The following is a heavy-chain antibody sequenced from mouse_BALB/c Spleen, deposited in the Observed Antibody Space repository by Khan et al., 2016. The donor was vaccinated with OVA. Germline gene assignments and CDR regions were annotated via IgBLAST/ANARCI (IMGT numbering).Heavy chain of an antibody. V-gene: IGHV1-76*01. Sequence: QVQLKQSGAELARPGASVKLSCKASGYTFTDYNINWVKQRTGQGLEWIGEIYPGSNNTYYNEKFKGKATLTAEKSSSTAYMQLSSLTSEDSAVYFCAREWGAWFAYWGQGTLVTVSA. CDR2: IYPGSNNT. CDR3: AREWGAWFAY. J-gene: IGHJ3*01. CDR1: GYTFTDYN.